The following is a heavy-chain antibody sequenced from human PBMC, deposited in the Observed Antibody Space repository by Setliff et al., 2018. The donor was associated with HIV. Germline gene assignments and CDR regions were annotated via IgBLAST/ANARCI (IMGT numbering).Heavy chain of an antibody. J-gene: IGHJ5*02. Sequence: SETLSLTCIVSGGSITSTNWWSWVRQPPGRGLEWIGEISHSGSTNYNPSLKSRVTISVDKSKNQFSLKMTSVTAADTAVYYCARDGGFGDQGGNWFDPWGQGTLVTVSS. CDR2: ISHSGST. CDR1: GGSITSTNW. D-gene: IGHD3-10*01. CDR3: ARDGGFGDQGGNWFDP. V-gene: IGHV4-4*02.